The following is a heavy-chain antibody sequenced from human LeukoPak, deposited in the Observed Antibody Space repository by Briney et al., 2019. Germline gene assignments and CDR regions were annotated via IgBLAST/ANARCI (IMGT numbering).Heavy chain of an antibody. CDR2: INTDGRIT. D-gene: IGHD7-27*01. CDR1: GFTFSSYW. V-gene: IGHV3-74*01. J-gene: IGHJ4*02. Sequence: GGSLRLSCAASGFTFSSYWMHWVRQVPGKGLVWVSRINTDGRITNYADSVKGRFTISRDNAKNTLYLQMNSLRAEDTAIYYCAKDFTGARDYWGQGTLVTVSP. CDR3: AKDFTGARDY.